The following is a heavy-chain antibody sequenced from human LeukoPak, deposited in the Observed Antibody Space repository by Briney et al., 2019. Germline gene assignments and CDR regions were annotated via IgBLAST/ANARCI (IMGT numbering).Heavy chain of an antibody. CDR2: MNPNSGNT. CDR3: ARENGGSWYAWLNYYYGMDV. Sequence: ASVKVSCKASGYTFTSYDINWVRQATGQGLEGMGWMNPNSGNTGYAQKFQGRVTMTRNTSISTAYMELSSLRSEDTAVYYCARENGGSWYAWLNYYYGMDVWGQGTTVTVSS. J-gene: IGHJ6*02. CDR1: GYTFTSYD. D-gene: IGHD6-13*01. V-gene: IGHV1-8*01.